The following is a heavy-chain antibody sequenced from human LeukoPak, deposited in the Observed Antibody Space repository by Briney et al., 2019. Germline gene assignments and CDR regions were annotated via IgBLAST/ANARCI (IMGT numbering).Heavy chain of an antibody. Sequence: SETLSLTCTVSGGAISSYYWGWIRQPPGKGPEWIGSIFHSGSVYYNPSLQSRVTISVDTSTNRFSLKLTSVTAADTALYYCARVVASTSIDSWGQGTLVTVSS. CDR3: ARVVASTSIDS. CDR1: GGAISSYY. J-gene: IGHJ4*02. CDR2: IFHSGSV. V-gene: IGHV4-38-2*02. D-gene: IGHD2-15*01.